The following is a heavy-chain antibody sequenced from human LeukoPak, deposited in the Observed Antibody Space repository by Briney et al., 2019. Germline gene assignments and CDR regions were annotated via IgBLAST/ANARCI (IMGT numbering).Heavy chain of an antibody. CDR1: GFTFSSYA. J-gene: IGHJ5*02. D-gene: IGHD6-19*01. V-gene: IGHV3-30-3*01. CDR3: ARAPNSGWYVDNWFDP. CDR2: ISYDGSNK. Sequence: GRSLRLSCAASGFTFSSYAMHWVRQAPGKGLEWEAVISYDGSNKYYADSVKGRFTISRDNSKNTLYLQMNSLRAEDTAVYYCARAPNSGWYVDNWFDPWGQGTLVTVSS.